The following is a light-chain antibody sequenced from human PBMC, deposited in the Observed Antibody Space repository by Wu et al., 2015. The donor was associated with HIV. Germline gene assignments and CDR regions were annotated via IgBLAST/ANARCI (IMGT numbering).Light chain of an antibody. CDR2: DAS. V-gene: IGKV3-11*01. CDR3: QQRSDWVT. CDR1: KMISSY. J-gene: IGKJ4*01. Sequence: GERAILSCRAXKMISSYLAWYQVKPGQAPRLLIYDASTRATGIPARFSGRGSGTDFTLTISSLEPEDVAVYYCQQRSDWVTFGGGTKVEI.